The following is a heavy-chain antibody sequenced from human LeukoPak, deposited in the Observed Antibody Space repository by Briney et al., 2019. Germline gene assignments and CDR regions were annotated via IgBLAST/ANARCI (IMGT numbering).Heavy chain of an antibody. V-gene: IGHV5-51*01. Sequence: GESLKISCKGSGYSFTNYWIGWVRQMPGKGLEWMGIIYPRDSDTRYSPSFQGQVTISVDKSISTAYLQWSSLKASDTAMHYCARRRVYDSSGYYYIDAFDIWGQGTMVTVSS. J-gene: IGHJ3*02. D-gene: IGHD3-22*01. CDR1: GYSFTNYW. CDR3: ARRRVYDSSGYYYIDAFDI. CDR2: IYPRDSDT.